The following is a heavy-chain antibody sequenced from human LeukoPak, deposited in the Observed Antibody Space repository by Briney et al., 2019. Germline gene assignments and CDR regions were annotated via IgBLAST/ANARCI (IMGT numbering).Heavy chain of an antibody. CDR2: IYYSGST. V-gene: IGHV4-59*01. J-gene: IGHJ4*02. CDR3: ARDLGYSSGRGFDY. Sequence: PSETLSLTCTVSGGSISSYYWSWIRQPPGKGLEWVGYIYYSGSTNYNPSLKSGVTISVETSKHQFSLKLSSATAADTAVYYCARDLGYSSGRGFDYWGQGTLVTVSS. D-gene: IGHD6-19*01. CDR1: GGSISSYY.